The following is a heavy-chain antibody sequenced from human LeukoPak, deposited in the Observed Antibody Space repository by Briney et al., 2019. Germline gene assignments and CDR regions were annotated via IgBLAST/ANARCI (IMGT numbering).Heavy chain of an antibody. CDR3: AKSLDRISWYLYFEH. CDR2: ISGSGSST. D-gene: IGHD6-13*01. Sequence: GSLRLSCAASGFIFSSYSMSWVRQAPGKGLERVSGISGSGSSTYYADSVKGRFTISRDNSKNTLYLQMNSLRAEDTAIYYCAKSLDRISWYLYFEHWGRGTLVTVSS. V-gene: IGHV3-23*01. CDR1: GFIFSSYS. J-gene: IGHJ1*01.